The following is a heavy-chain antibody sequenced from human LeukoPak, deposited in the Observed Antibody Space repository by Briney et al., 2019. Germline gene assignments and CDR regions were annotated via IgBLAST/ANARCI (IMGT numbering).Heavy chain of an antibody. CDR2: INSDGTST. Sequence: PGGSLRLSCAASGFTFSNYWMHWVRQAPGKGLVWVSRINSDGTSTSHADSVKDRFTISRDNSKNTLYLQMGSLRAEDMAVYYCARSERGWYLSYWGQGTLVTVSS. V-gene: IGHV3-74*01. J-gene: IGHJ4*02. CDR1: GFTFSNYW. D-gene: IGHD6-19*01. CDR3: ARSERGWYLSY.